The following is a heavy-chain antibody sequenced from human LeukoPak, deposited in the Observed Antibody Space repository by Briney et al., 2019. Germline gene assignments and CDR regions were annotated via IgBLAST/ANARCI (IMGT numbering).Heavy chain of an antibody. J-gene: IGHJ4*02. Sequence: PGGSLRLSCAASGFTFSSYAMSWVRQAPGKGLEWVSAISGSGGSTYYADSVKGRFTISRDNSKNTPYLQMNSLRAEDTAVYYCAKRPGPVATPFYFDYWGQGTLVTVSS. V-gene: IGHV3-23*01. CDR3: AKRPGPVATPFYFDY. CDR1: GFTFSSYA. CDR2: ISGSGGST.